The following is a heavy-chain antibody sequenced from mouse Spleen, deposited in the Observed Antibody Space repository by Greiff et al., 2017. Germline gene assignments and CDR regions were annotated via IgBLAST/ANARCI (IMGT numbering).Heavy chain of an antibody. J-gene: IGHJ3*01. CDR1: GFTFSSYG. CDR3: ARHPSWFAY. CDR2: ISSGGSYT. Sequence: EVMLVESGGGLVQPGGSLKLSCAASGFTFSSYGMSWVRQTPDKRLEWVATISSGGSYTYYPDSVKGRFTISRDNAKNTLYLQMSSLKSEDTAMYYCARHPSWFAYWGQGTLVTVSA. V-gene: IGHV5-6*03.